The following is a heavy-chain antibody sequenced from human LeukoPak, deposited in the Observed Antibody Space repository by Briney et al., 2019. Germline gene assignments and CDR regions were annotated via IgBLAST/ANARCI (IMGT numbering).Heavy chain of an antibody. Sequence: GGSLRLSCAASGFTFSNYWMTWVRQVPGKGLGGVANIKQDGSEKNYLDSVKGRFTISRDNAKNSLYLQMSSLRAEDTAVYYCAKERGESYYEYFDYWGQGTLVTVSS. CDR3: AKERGESYYEYFDY. V-gene: IGHV3-7*01. J-gene: IGHJ4*02. CDR2: IKQDGSEK. D-gene: IGHD1-26*01. CDR1: GFTFSNYW.